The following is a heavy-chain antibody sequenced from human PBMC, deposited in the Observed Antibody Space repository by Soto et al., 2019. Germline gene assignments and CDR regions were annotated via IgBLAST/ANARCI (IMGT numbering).Heavy chain of an antibody. CDR2: ISGSGAGT. D-gene: IGHD3-3*01. Sequence: EVQLLESGGGLVQPGGSLRLSCAASGFTFSSYAMTWVRQAPGKGLEWVSAISGSGAGTYYADSVKGRFTISRDNSKNTLYMQMNSMRAEDAAVYYCAKGEGLRFLAGGSDHWCQGTLVSVSS. J-gene: IGHJ4*02. CDR1: GFTFSSYA. V-gene: IGHV3-23*01. CDR3: AKGEGLRFLAGGSDH.